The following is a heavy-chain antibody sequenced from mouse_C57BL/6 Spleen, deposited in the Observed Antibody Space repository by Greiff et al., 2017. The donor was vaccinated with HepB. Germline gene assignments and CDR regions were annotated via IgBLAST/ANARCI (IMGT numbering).Heavy chain of an antibody. V-gene: IGHV1-69*01. Sequence: QVQLQQPGAELVMPGASVKLPCKASGYTFTSYWMHWVKQRPGQGLEWIGEIDPSDSYTNYNQKFKGKSTLTVDKSSSTAYMQLSSLTSEDSAVYYCAREVTEFAYWGQGTLVTVSA. D-gene: IGHD2-2*01. J-gene: IGHJ3*01. CDR2: IDPSDSYT. CDR1: GYTFTSYW. CDR3: AREVTEFAY.